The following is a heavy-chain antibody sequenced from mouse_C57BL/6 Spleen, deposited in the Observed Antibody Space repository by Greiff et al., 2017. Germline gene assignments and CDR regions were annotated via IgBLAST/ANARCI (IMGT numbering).Heavy chain of an antibody. CDR3: NYGSSAWFAY. CDR2: IDPETGGT. V-gene: IGHV1-15*01. J-gene: IGHJ3*01. D-gene: IGHD1-1*01. CDR1: GYTFTDYE. Sequence: QVQLQQSGAELVRPGASVTLSCKASGYTFTDYEMHWVKQTPVHGLEWIGAIDPETGGTAYNQKFKGKAILTADKSSSTAYMELRSLTSEDSAVYYCNYGSSAWFAYWGQGTLGTVSA.